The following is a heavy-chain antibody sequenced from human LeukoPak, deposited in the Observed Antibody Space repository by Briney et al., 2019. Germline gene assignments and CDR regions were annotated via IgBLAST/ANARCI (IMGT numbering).Heavy chain of an antibody. J-gene: IGHJ4*01. CDR2: VNLQGST. Sequence: SETLSFTCCVSGVSSTNTNYWTRVRQPPGKGLEWIGEVNLQGSTNYNPSLMGRVAISVDTSENHISLQLTSVTAADTAVYYCAREGGPCRPLDY. V-gene: IGHV4-4*02. CDR1: GVSSTNTNY. CDR3: AREGGPCRPLDY.